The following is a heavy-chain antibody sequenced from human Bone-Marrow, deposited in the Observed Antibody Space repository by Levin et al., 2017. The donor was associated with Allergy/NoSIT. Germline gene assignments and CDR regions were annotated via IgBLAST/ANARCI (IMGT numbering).Heavy chain of an antibody. CDR3: ARGRVSAAEPRDDAFEI. CDR1: AYSFNNFW. J-gene: IGHJ3*02. V-gene: IGHV5-51*01. CDR2: IYPGDSDA. D-gene: IGHD2-2*01. Sequence: PGGSLRLSCHTPAYSFNNFWLAWVRHMPGKGLEWMGIIYPGDSDARYSPSFQGHVTFSVDRFTSTAYLQWYSLKASDSGMYYCARGRVSAAEPRDDAFEIWGQGTMVTVSS.